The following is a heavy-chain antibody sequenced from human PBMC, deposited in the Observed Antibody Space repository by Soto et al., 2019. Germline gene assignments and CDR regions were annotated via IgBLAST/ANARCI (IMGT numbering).Heavy chain of an antibody. V-gene: IGHV4-39*01. J-gene: IGHJ5*02. D-gene: IGHD6-19*01. CDR2: IYYSGST. Sequence: PSETLSLTCSVSGGSINSSSYFWGWDRQPPGKGLEWIGSIYYSGSTYYNPSLRSRVTISVDTSKNQFSLKLSSVTAADTAVFYCARHYSSGSRNWFDPWGQGTLVTV. CDR3: ARHYSSGSRNWFDP. CDR1: GGSINSSSYF.